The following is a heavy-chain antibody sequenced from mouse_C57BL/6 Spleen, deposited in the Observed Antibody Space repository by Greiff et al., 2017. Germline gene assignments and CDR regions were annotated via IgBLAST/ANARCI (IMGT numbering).Heavy chain of an antibody. CDR3: ARDYYGIAMDY. CDR1: GFTFSDYG. Sequence: VQLKESGGGLVKPGGSLKLSCAASGFTFSDYGMHWVRQAPEKGLEWVAYISSGSSTIYYADTVKGRFTISRDNAKNTLFLQMTSLRSEDTAMYYCARDYYGIAMDYWGQGTSVTVSS. J-gene: IGHJ4*01. V-gene: IGHV5-17*01. CDR2: ISSGSSTI. D-gene: IGHD1-1*01.